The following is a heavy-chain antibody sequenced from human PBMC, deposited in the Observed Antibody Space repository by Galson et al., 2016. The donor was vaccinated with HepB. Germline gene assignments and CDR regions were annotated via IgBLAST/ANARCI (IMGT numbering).Heavy chain of an antibody. CDR3: AREDGRGYCTGGSCLLKDGFDI. CDR1: GFTFSRYG. Sequence: SLRLSCAASGFTFSRYGMNWVRQAPGKGLEWLSFISSTSSFIYYADSVKGRLTISRDNAKNSLYLQMNSLRADDTAVYYCAREDGRGYCTGGSCLLKDGFDIGGQGTLVTVSA. D-gene: IGHD2-15*01. CDR2: ISSTSSFI. V-gene: IGHV3-21*01. J-gene: IGHJ3*02.